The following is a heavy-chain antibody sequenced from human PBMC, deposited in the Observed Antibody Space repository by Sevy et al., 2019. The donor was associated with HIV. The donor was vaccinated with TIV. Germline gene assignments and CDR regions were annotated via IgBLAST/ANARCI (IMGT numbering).Heavy chain of an antibody. J-gene: IGHJ3*02. CDR1: GFTVSSNY. D-gene: IGHD1-20*01. CDR3: ASITGTTGDAFDI. CDR2: IYSGGST. Sequence: GGSLRLSCAASGFTVSSNYMSWVHQAPGKGLEWVSVIYSGGSTYYADSVKGRFTISRDNSKNTLYLQMNSLGAEDMAVYYCASITGTTGDAFDIWGQGTMVTVSS. V-gene: IGHV3-53*01.